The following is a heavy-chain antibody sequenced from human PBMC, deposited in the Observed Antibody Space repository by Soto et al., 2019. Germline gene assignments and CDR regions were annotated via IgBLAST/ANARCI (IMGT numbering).Heavy chain of an antibody. D-gene: IGHD3-10*01. CDR3: ARLFDYGSGSYYFSRGWSYYYYYMDV. CDR2: IYPGDSDT. Sequence: GESLKISCKGSGYSFTSYWIGWVRQMPGKGLEWMGIIYPGDSDTRYSPSFQGQVTISADKSISTAYLQWSSLKASDTAMYYCARLFDYGSGSYYFSRGWSYYYYYMDVWGKGTTVTVSS. V-gene: IGHV5-51*01. CDR1: GYSFTSYW. J-gene: IGHJ6*03.